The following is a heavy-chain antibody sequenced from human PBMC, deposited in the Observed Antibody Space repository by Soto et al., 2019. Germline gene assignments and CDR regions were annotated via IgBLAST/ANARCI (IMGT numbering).Heavy chain of an antibody. CDR1: GYSFTNYY. CDR3: ARSDNLVVAASSPVYFDY. V-gene: IGHV1-46*01. CDR2: INPSGIST. J-gene: IGHJ4*02. Sequence: QVQLVQSGAEVKKPGASVKVSCKTSGYSFTNYYLHWVRQAPGQGLEWMGLINPSGISTSYAQKFQGRVTMTRDTSTSTVYMDLSSLRSEDTAVYYCARSDNLVVAASSPVYFDYWGQGTLVTVSS. D-gene: IGHD2-15*01.